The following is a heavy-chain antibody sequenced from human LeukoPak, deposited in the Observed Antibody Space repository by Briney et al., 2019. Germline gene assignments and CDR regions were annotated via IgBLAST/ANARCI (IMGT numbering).Heavy chain of an antibody. J-gene: IGHJ5*02. V-gene: IGHV1-69*05. CDR3: ARVGGSGSQPDP. Sequence: SVKVSCKASGGTFSSYAISWVRQAPGQGLEWIGRIIPIFGTANYAQKFQGRVTITTDESTSTAYMELSSLRSEDTAVYYCARVGGSGSQPDPWGQGTLVTVSS. D-gene: IGHD3-10*01. CDR1: GGTFSSYA. CDR2: IIPIFGTA.